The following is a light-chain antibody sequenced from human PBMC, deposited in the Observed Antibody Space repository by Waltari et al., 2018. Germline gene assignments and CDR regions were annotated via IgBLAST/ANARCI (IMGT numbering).Light chain of an antibody. CDR2: EFS. CDR3: SSYTSRSTRV. V-gene: IGLV2-14*01. Sequence: QSALTQPASVSGSPGQSITISCTGTSSDVGGYNYVSWYQQHPGKAPKRMIYEFSNRPSGVSQRVAGSEAVTTAPLTISGLQAEDEADYYCSSYTSRSTRVFGVGTKLTVL. J-gene: IGLJ2*01. CDR1: SSDVGGYNY.